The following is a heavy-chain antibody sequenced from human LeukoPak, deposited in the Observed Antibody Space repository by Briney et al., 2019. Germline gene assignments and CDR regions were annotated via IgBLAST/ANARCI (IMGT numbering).Heavy chain of an antibody. J-gene: IGHJ4*02. CDR1: GGSFSGYY. V-gene: IGHV4-59*08. D-gene: IGHD3-22*01. CDR2: IFYSGST. Sequence: KPSETLSLTCAVYGGSFSGYYRSWLRQPPGKGLEWFGYIFYSGSTNYNPSLKSRVAISVDTSKNQFSLKLISVTAADTAVYYCARHGSVSSGALVWGQGTLVTVSS. CDR3: ARHGSVSSGALV.